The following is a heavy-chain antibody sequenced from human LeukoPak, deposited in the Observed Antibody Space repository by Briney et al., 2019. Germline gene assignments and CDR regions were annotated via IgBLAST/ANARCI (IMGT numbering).Heavy chain of an antibody. CDR3: ARDEGPSQFQR. Sequence: SETLSLTCTVSGGSISSYYWSWIRQPPGKGLEWIGYIYYSGSTNYNPSLKSRVTISVDTSKNQFSLKLSSVTAADTAVYYCARDEGPSQFQRWGQGTLVTVSS. CDR1: GGSISSYY. D-gene: IGHD6-6*01. V-gene: IGHV4-59*01. J-gene: IGHJ1*01. CDR2: IYYSGST.